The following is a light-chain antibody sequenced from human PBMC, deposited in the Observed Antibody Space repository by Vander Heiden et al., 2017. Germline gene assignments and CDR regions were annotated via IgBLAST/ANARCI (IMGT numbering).Light chain of an antibody. CDR2: RNN. CDR1: SSNIGSNY. Sequence: QSVLPQPPSASGTPGQRVTRSCSGSSSNIGSNYVYWYQQLPGTAPKLLVYRNNQRPSGVPDRFSGSKSGTSASLAISGLRSEDEADYYCAAWDDSRSGFYVFGTGTKVTVL. V-gene: IGLV1-47*01. CDR3: AAWDDSRSGFYV. J-gene: IGLJ1*01.